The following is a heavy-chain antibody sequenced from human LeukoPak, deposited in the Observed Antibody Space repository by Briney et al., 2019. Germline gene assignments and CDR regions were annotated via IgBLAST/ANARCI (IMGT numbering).Heavy chain of an antibody. Sequence: SVKVYCRASGYTFNGYYMHWVRQTLEQGLEPMQWISAYNGNTNYAQKLQGRVTMTTATSTSTAYMEPRSLRSDDTAVYYCARINYRPIIKFFDSWGQGTLVTDSS. J-gene: IGHJ4*02. CDR1: GYTFNGYY. CDR3: ARINYRPIIKFFDS. V-gene: IGHV1-18*04. CDR2: ISAYNGNT. D-gene: IGHD4-11*01.